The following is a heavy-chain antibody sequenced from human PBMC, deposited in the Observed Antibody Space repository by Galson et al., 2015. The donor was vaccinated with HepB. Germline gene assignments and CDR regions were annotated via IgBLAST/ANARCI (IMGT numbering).Heavy chain of an antibody. V-gene: IGHV3-23*01. D-gene: IGHD6-19*01. J-gene: IGHJ4*02. Sequence: SLRLSCAASGFIFMNHAMTWVRQAPGKGLEWVAGISGRGGNTYYAASVKGRFTISRDNSKNTLYLQMNSLRADDTALYYCTKSDVATAGIIDYWGQGTQVRVSS. CDR2: ISGRGGNT. CDR1: GFIFMNHA. CDR3: TKSDVATAGIIDY.